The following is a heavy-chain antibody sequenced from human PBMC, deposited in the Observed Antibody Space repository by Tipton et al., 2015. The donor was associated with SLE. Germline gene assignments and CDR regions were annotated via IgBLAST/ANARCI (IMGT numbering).Heavy chain of an antibody. Sequence: LRLSCAVYGGSFNGHYWSWIRQPPGKGLEWIGYIYSSGSTNYNPSLKSRVTISVDVSKNQFSLKLPSVTAADSAVYYCGRGATTWRGAIYGMDVWGQGTTVSVS. J-gene: IGHJ6*02. CDR2: IYSSGST. CDR1: GGSFNGHY. V-gene: IGHV4-59*11. D-gene: IGHD1-1*01. CDR3: GRGATTWRGAIYGMDV.